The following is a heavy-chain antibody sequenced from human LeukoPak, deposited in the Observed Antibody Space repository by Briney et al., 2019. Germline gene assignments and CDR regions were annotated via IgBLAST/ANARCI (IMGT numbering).Heavy chain of an antibody. J-gene: IGHJ4*02. CDR2: INWNGGST. Sequence: LGGSLRLSCAASGFTFDDYGMSWVRQAPGKGLEWVSGINWNGGSTGYADSVKGRFTISRDNAKNSLYLQMNSLRAEDTALYYCARDLGGGRGYSYGPLDYWGQGTLVTFSS. CDR1: GFTFDDYG. V-gene: IGHV3-20*04. CDR3: ARDLGGGRGYSYGPLDY. D-gene: IGHD5-18*01.